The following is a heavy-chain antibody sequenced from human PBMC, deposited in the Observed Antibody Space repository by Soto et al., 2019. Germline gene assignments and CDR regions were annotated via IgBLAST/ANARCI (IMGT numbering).Heavy chain of an antibody. CDR3: AKVLDSSGFFDAFDI. CDR1: GFTFSSYA. V-gene: IGHV3-23*01. D-gene: IGHD3-22*01. J-gene: IGHJ3*02. Sequence: EVQLLESGGGLVQPGGSLRLSCAASGFTFSSYAMTWVRQAPGKGLEWVSTISGSGGGTNYADSVKGRFTISRDNSKNTLYVQMNSLRAEDTAVYYCAKVLDSSGFFDAFDIWGQGTMVTVSS. CDR2: ISGSGGGT.